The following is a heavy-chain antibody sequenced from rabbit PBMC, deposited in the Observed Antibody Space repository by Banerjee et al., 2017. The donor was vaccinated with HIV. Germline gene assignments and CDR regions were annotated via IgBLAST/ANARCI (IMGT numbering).Heavy chain of an antibody. J-gene: IGHJ4*01. Sequence: QSLEESGGDLVKPGASLTLTCTASGFSFSSSYYMCWVRQAPGKGLEWIACIYAGSSGSTYYASWAKGRFTISITSSTTVTLQMTSLTAADTATYFCARDAGYAGSNLWGPGTLVTVS. D-gene: IGHD4-2*01. CDR2: IYAGSSGST. CDR3: ARDAGYAGSNL. V-gene: IGHV1S40*01. CDR1: GFSFSSSYY.